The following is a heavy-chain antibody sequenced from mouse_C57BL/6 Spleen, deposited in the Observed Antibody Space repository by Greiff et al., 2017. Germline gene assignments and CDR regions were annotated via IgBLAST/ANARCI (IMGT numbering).Heavy chain of an antibody. D-gene: IGHD2-2*01. CDR3: AAYYGYDGWFAY. J-gene: IGHJ3*01. CDR1: GYSITSGYY. CDR2: ISYDGSN. V-gene: IGHV3-6*01. Sequence: EVQLQESGPGLVKPSQSLSLSCSATGYSITSGYYWNWIRQPPGNNLEWMGYISYDGSNNYNPSLKNRISITSDTSKNQCFLKLNSVTTEDRATYYCAAYYGYDGWFAYWGQGTLVTVSA.